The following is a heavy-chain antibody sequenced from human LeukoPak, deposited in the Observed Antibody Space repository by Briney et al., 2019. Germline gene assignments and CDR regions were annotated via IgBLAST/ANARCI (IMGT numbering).Heavy chain of an antibody. V-gene: IGHV4-59*11. CDR1: GGSISSHY. D-gene: IGHD1-14*01. CDR2: MFYSGST. Sequence: SETLSLTCSVSGGSISSHYWSWIRQPPGKGLEWIGYMFYSGSTNYNPSLKSRVTISVDTSKNQFSLKLTSVTAADTALYYCARDRISINALDMWGQGTMVTVSS. J-gene: IGHJ3*02. CDR3: ARDRISINALDM.